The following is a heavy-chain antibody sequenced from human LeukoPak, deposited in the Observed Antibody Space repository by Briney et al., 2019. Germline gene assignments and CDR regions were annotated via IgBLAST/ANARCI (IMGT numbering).Heavy chain of an antibody. CDR1: GYTCTRYY. J-gene: IGHJ4*02. V-gene: IGHV1-2*02. Sequence: GASVKVSCTASGYTCTRYYMHWVRQAPGQGLEWMGWINPNSGGTNYAQKFQGRVTMTRDTSISTAYMELSRLRSDDTAVYYCARGLERYDSSGYYSSALRYWGQGTLVTVSS. D-gene: IGHD3-22*01. CDR2: INPNSGGT. CDR3: ARGLERYDSSGYYSSALRY.